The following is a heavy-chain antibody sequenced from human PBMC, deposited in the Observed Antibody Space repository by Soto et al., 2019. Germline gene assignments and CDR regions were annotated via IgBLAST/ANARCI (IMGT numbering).Heavy chain of an antibody. CDR1: GYSFTSYW. CDR2: IYPGDSDT. CDR3: ASSVVVPSTMNYFDY. J-gene: IGHJ4*02. Sequence: PGESLKISCKGSGYSFTSYWIGWVRQMPGKGLEWMGIIYPGDSDTRYSPSFQGQVTISADKSISTDYLQWSSLKASDTAMYYCASSVVVPSTMNYFDYWGQGSLVTVSS. V-gene: IGHV5-51*01. D-gene: IGHD2-15*01.